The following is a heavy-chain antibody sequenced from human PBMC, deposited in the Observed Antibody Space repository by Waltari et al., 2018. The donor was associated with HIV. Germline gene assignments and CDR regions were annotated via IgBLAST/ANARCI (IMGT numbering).Heavy chain of an antibody. CDR2: ISGSGGST. V-gene: IGHV3-23*01. J-gene: IGHJ4*02. CDR1: GFRFGCYA. D-gene: IGHD3-10*01. Sequence: EVQLLESGGGLVQPGGSLRRSCGALGFRFGCYALTWVPLAPGKGLKWVSGISGSGGSTFYADSVKGRFAISRDNSKNTLYLQMNTLRAEDTAVYYCAKFRGSGSDYWGQGAQVTVSS. CDR3: AKFRGSGSDY.